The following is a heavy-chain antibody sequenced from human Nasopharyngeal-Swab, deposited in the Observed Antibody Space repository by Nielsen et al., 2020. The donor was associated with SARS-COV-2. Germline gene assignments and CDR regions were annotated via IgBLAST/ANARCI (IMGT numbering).Heavy chain of an antibody. CDR1: GFSVSNND. CDR2: IHAANI. D-gene: IGHD3-10*01. V-gene: IGHV3-53*01. Sequence: GGSLRLSCTASGFSVSNNDMNWVRLAPGKGLEWVAVIHAANINYADSVKGRFTVSRDSSQNTIHLQMDSLRVEDTAVYYCARDRGAPHFYGMDLWGQGTTVTVSS. CDR3: ARDRGAPHFYGMDL. J-gene: IGHJ6*02.